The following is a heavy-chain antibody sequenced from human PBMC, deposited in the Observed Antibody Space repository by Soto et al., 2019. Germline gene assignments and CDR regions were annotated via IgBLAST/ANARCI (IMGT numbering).Heavy chain of an antibody. D-gene: IGHD1-20*01. CDR2: ISYAGSNK. CDR3: AKDLPRYNWPYYDYGMDV. J-gene: IGHJ6*02. V-gene: IGHV3-30*18. CDR1: GFTFSSYG. Sequence: QVQLVESGGGVVQPGRSLRLSCAASGFTFSSYGMHWVRQAPGKGLEWVALISYAGSNKYSADSVKARFTISRDNSKNTLYLQMNSLRAEDTAVYYCAKDLPRYNWPYYDYGMDVWGQGTTVTVSS.